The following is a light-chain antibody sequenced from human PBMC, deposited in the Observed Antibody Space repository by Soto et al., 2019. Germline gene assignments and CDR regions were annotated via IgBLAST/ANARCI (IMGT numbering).Light chain of an antibody. CDR1: SSDVGSYNL. CDR2: EVS. J-gene: IGLJ1*01. CDR3: CSYAGSSTSLYV. Sequence: QPVLTQPASVSGSPGRSITISCTGTSSDVGSYNLVSWYQQHPGKAPKLMIYEVSKRPSGVSNRFSGSKSGNTASLTISGLQAEDEADYYCCSYAGSSTSLYVFGTGTKVTVL. V-gene: IGLV2-23*02.